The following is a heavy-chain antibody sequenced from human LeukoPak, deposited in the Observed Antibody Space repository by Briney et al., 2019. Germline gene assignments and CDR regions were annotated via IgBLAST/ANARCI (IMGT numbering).Heavy chain of an antibody. CDR3: ASEVVRGAAGDY. CDR2: ILRDGNNK. D-gene: IGHD3-10*01. CDR1: GFTFSSYG. Sequence: QPGRSLRLSCVASGFTFSSYGMHWVRQAPGKGLDWLAVILRDGNNKNYADSVKGRFTISRDNSKNTLYLQMNSLRVEDTGVYYCASEVVRGAAGDYWGQGTLVTVSS. V-gene: IGHV3-30*03. J-gene: IGHJ4*02.